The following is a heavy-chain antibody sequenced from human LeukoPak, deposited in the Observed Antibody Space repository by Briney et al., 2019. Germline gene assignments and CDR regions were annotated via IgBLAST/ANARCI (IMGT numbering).Heavy chain of an antibody. V-gene: IGHV3-9*01. Sequence: PGGSLRLSCAASGFTFGDHAMHWVRQAPGKGLEWVSGISWNSGSIGYADSVKGRFTISRDNAKNSLYLQMNSLRAEDTALYYCARKGAARYYYYYYGMDVWGQGTTVTVSS. J-gene: IGHJ6*02. CDR2: ISWNSGSI. CDR1: GFTFGDHA. CDR3: ARKGAARYYYYYYGMDV. D-gene: IGHD6-6*01.